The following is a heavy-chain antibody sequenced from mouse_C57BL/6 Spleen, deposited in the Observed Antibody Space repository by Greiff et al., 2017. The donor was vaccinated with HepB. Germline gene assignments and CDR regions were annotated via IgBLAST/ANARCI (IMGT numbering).Heavy chain of an antibody. D-gene: IGHD2-4*01. J-gene: IGHJ3*01. CDR1: GYTFTDYY. V-gene: IGHV1-26*01. Sequence: EVQLQQSGPELVKPGASVKISCKASGYTFTDYYMNWVKQSHGKSLEWIGDINPNNGGTSYNQKFKGKATLTVDKSSSTAYMELRSLTSEDSAVYYCASEGDYDGWFAYWGQGTLVTVSA. CDR2: INPNNGGT. CDR3: ASEGDYDGWFAY.